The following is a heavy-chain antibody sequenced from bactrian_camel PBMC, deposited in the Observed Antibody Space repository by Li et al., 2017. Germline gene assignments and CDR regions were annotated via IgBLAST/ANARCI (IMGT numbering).Heavy chain of an antibody. CDR3: AGRLGTSYTCGTSERFGY. V-gene: IGHV3S40*01. D-gene: IGHD2*01. Sequence: VQLVESGGGLVQPGGSLRLSCAASGFTFTKYAMSWVRQAPEKGLEWVSLINSAGAGTYYADSVKGRFTISGDNAKSTVYLQMNNLQPDDTAMYYCAGRLGTSYTCGTSERFGYWGQGTQVTVS. CDR1: GFTFTKYA. CDR2: INSAGAGT. J-gene: IGHJ6*01.